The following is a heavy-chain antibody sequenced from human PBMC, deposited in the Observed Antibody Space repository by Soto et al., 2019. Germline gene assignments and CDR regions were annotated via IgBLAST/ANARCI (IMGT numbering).Heavy chain of an antibody. CDR1: GGTFSSYT. J-gene: IGHJ6*03. CDR2: IIPILGIA. CDR3: ASRRSGGYYYYYMDV. Sequence: SVKVSCKASGGTFSSYTISWVRQAPGQGLEWMGRIIPILGIANYAQKFQGRVTITADKSTSTAYMELSSLRSEDTAVYYCASRRSGGYYYYYMDVWGKGTTVTVSS. V-gene: IGHV1-69*02. D-gene: IGHD3-10*01.